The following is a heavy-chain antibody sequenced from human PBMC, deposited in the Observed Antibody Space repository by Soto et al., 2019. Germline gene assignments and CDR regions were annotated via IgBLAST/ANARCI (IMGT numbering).Heavy chain of an antibody. CDR2: INPNSGGT. J-gene: IGHJ4*02. CDR1: GYTFTGYY. V-gene: IGHV1-2*04. Sequence: QVQLVQSGAEVKKPGASVKVSCKASGYTFTGYYMHWVRQAPGQGLEWMGWINPNSGGTNYAQKFQGWVTMTRDTSISTAEMELSRRRSDDTAVYYCARGGAGIVVVPAAYFDYWGQGTLVTVSS. CDR3: ARGGAGIVVVPAAYFDY. D-gene: IGHD2-2*01.